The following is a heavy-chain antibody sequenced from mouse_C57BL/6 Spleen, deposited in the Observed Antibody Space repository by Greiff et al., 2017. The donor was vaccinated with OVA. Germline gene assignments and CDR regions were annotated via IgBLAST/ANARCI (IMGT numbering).Heavy chain of an antibody. Sequence: QVQLKQPGAELVRPGSSVKLSCKASGYTFTSYWMHWVKQRPIQGLEWIGNIDPSDSETHYNQKFKDKATLTVDKSSSTAYMQLSSLTSEDSAVYYCARWGDYDHDYWGQGTLLTVSS. V-gene: IGHV1-52*01. CDR2: IDPSDSET. CDR3: ARWGDYDHDY. CDR1: GYTFTSYW. D-gene: IGHD2-4*01. J-gene: IGHJ2*01.